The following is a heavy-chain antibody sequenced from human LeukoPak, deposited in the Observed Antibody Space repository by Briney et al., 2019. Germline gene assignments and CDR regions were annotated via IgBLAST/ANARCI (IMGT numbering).Heavy chain of an antibody. J-gene: IGHJ5*02. CDR1: GFIFNNYG. D-gene: IGHD3-22*01. V-gene: IGHV3-23*01. Sequence: PGGSLRLSCAASGFIFNNYGLIWVRQAPGKGLEWVSAISNDGGGTQYADFVEGRFTISRDNSKNSLFLQMSSLRAEDTALYYGAEGSSGYFADLWGQGTLVTLSS. CDR3: AEGSSGYFADL. CDR2: ISNDGGGT.